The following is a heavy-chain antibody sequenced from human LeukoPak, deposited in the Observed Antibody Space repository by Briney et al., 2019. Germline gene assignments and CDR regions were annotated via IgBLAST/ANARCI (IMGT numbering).Heavy chain of an antibody. V-gene: IGHV1-46*01. J-gene: IGHJ6*02. CDR2: INPSGGST. CDR1: GYTFTSYY. CDR3: ARDQIVVVVAATTLGNVGYYYGMDV. Sequence: APVKVSCKASGYTFTSYYMHWVRQAPGQGLEWMGIINPSGGSTSYAQKFQGRVTMTRDTSTSTVYMELSSLRSEDTAVYYCARDQIVVVVAATTLGNVGYYYGMDVWGQGTTVTVSS. D-gene: IGHD2-15*01.